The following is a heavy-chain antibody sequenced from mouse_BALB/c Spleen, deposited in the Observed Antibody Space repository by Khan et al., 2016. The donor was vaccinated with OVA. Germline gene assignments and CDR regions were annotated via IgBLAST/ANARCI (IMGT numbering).Heavy chain of an antibody. J-gene: IGHJ4*01. CDR1: GYTFTSYW. CDR2: IAPGSGST. CDR3: ARSNYYGSGLYASDY. Sequence: DLVKPGASVKLSCKASGYTFTSYWINWIKQRTGQGLEWIGRIAPGSGSTSYNEMFKNKAILTVDTFSSTAYIQFSSLSSEDSAVFFCARSNYYGSGLYASDYWGQGTSVTVSS. D-gene: IGHD1-1*01. V-gene: IGHV1S41*01.